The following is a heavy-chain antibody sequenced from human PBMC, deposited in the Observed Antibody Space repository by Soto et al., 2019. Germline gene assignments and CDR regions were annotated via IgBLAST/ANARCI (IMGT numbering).Heavy chain of an antibody. V-gene: IGHV6-1*01. CDR1: GDIVSGNSDA. J-gene: IGHJ4*02. Sequence: PSQTLSLTCAISGDIVSGNSDAWTWIRQSPSRGLEWLGRAYYRSKWSNDYAVSVKSRITINPDTSKNQFSLQLNSVTPEDTAVYYCARNHGSGTTFFGYWGQGTLVTVSS. CDR3: ARNHGSGTTFFGY. CDR2: AYYRSKWSN. D-gene: IGHD1-1*01.